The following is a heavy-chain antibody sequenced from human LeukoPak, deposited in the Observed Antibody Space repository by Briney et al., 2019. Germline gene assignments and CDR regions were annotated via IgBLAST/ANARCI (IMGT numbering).Heavy chain of an antibody. CDR2: INHSGSS. Sequence: PSETLSLTCAVYGGSFSGYYWSWIRQPPGKGLEWIGEINHSGSSNYNTSLKSRVTISVETSKKQFSLKLSSVTAADTAVYYCARGVTYYDFWSGYYEGGYYYYYMDVWGKGTTVTVSS. D-gene: IGHD3-3*01. CDR1: GGSFSGYY. V-gene: IGHV4-34*01. CDR3: ARGVTYYDFWSGYYEGGYYYYYMDV. J-gene: IGHJ6*03.